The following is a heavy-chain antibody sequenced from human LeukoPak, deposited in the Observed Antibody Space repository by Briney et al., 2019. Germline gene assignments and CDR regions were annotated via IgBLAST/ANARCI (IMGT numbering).Heavy chain of an antibody. D-gene: IGHD6-13*01. J-gene: IGHJ4*02. CDR2: IYSGGST. CDR3: ARVAAAAGFDY. V-gene: IGHV3-53*04. CDR1: GFTLSSYA. Sequence: GGSLRLSCAASGFTLSSYAMSWVRQAPGKGLEWVSVIYSGGSTYYADSVKGRFTISRHNSKNTLYLQMNSLRAEDTAVYYCARVAAAAGFDYWGQGTLVTVSS.